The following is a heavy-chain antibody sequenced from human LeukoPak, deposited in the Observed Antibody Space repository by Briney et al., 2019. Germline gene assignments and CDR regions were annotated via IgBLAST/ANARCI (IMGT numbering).Heavy chain of an antibody. CDR1: GYTFTSYG. J-gene: IGHJ6*02. CDR3: AREATVTTNYYYGMDV. Sequence: GASVKVSCKASGYTFTSYGISWVRQAPGQGLEWMGWISAYNGNTNYAQKLQGRVTMTTDTSTSTAYMELSSLRSEDTAVYYCAREATVTTNYYYGMDVWGQGTTVTVSS. V-gene: IGHV1-18*04. D-gene: IGHD4-17*01. CDR2: ISAYNGNT.